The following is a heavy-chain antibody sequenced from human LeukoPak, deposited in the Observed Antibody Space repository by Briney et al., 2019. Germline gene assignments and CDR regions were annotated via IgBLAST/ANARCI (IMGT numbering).Heavy chain of an antibody. CDR2: ISYDGSNK. CDR1: GFTFSSYA. D-gene: IGHD2-2*01. J-gene: IGHJ4*01. CDR3: AKGQGAIVVVASPDY. Sequence: GRSLRLSCAVSGFTFSSYAMHWVRQAPGKELEWVAVISYDGSNKYYADSVKGRFTISRDNSKNTLYLQMNSLRADDTAVYYCAKGQGAIVVVASPDYWGHGTLVTVSS. V-gene: IGHV3-30-3*01.